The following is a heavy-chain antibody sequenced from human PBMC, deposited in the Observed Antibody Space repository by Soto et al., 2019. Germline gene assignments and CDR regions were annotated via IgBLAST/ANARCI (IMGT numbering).Heavy chain of an antibody. CDR1: GDTFSSYG. Sequence: QVQLVQSGAEVKKPGSSVKVSCKVSGDTFSSYGISWVRQAPGQGLEWMGGIIPMYGTANYSQKFQGRVTITADEPTTAAYMELSSLRSEDTAVYRCVRDHGYFTSRSGDRDYYYYGMDVWGQGTTVTVSS. V-gene: IGHV1-69*01. J-gene: IGHJ6*02. D-gene: IGHD2-2*03. CDR2: IIPMYGTA. CDR3: VRDHGYFTSRSGDRDYYYYGMDV.